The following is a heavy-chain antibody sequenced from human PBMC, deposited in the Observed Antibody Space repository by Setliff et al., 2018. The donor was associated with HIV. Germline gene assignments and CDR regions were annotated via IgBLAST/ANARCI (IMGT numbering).Heavy chain of an antibody. J-gene: IGHJ4*02. D-gene: IGHD3-22*01. CDR2: IYYSGTT. CDR3: ARRRADYDSSGHYREDFDY. Sequence: LSLTCTVSGDSISSSSCYWAWIRQPPGKGLEWIGNIYYSGTTFYNPSLKSRVTVSVDTSKNQFSLRLNSVTAADTAVYYCARRRADYDSSGHYREDFDYWGQGTLVTV. CDR1: GDSISSSSCY. V-gene: IGHV4-39*01.